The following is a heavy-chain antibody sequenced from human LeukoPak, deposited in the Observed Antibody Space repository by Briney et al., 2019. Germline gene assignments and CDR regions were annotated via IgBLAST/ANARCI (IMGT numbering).Heavy chain of an antibody. J-gene: IGHJ3*02. CDR3: AREESRGIAARWGHDAFDI. V-gene: IGHV4-61*02. D-gene: IGHD6-6*01. CDR1: GGSISSTSYY. CDR2: IYTSGTT. Sequence: SETLSLTCTVSGGSISSTSYYYSWIRQPAGKGLEWIGRIYTSGTTTYNPSLKSRVTISLDTSKNQVSLKLSSVTAADTAVYYCAREESRGIAARWGHDAFDIWGQGTMVTVSS.